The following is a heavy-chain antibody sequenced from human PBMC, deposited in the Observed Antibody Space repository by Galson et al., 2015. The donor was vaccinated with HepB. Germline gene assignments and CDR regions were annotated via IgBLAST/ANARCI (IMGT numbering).Heavy chain of an antibody. Sequence: SETLSLTCAVNGGSFGGSYWSWIRQPPGMRLEWIGDINQNGATNYNPSLKSRVTISVDTSKNQHSLRLTSVTAADTAIYYCARTRGLLRWLDPWGQGTLVIVSS. V-gene: IGHV4-34*01. D-gene: IGHD3-10*01. J-gene: IGHJ5*02. CDR2: INQNGAT. CDR3: ARTRGLLRWLDP. CDR1: GGSFGGSY.